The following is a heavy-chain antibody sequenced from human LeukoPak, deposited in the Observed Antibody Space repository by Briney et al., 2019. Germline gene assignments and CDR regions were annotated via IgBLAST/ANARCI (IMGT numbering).Heavy chain of an antibody. V-gene: IGHV4-59*08. J-gene: IGHJ5*02. CDR3: ARRTTVTPNWFDP. Sequence: SETLSLTCTVSGGPFSTYPWSWIRQPPGKGLEWIGYIYYTGSTNYNPSLRSRVTISLDTSKNQFSLRVNSVTAADTAVYYCARRTTVTPNWFDPWGQGTLVTVSS. CDR1: GGPFSTYP. D-gene: IGHD4-17*01. CDR2: IYYTGST.